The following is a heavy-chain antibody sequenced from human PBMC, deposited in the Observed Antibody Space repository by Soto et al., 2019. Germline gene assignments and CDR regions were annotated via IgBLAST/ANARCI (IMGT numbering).Heavy chain of an antibody. CDR1: GGTFGTYT. V-gene: IGHV1-69*02. CDR2: IIPFLDIT. Sequence: QVQLVQSGAEVKKPGSSVKVSCKASGGTFGTYTISWVRQAPGQGLEWMGRIIPFLDITDYAQKFQGRITTTADKSTTTVYMALKSLRSDDTAVYFCARDTTYWGQGTLVTVSS. CDR3: ARDTTY. D-gene: IGHD5-18*01. J-gene: IGHJ4*02.